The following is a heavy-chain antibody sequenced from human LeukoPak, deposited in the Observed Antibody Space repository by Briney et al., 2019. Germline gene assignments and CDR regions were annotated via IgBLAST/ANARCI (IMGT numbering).Heavy chain of an antibody. CDR2: INHSGST. J-gene: IGHJ4*02. D-gene: IGHD5-18*01. V-gene: IGHV4-34*01. Sequence: SETLSLTCAVYGGSFSGYYWSWIRQPPGKGLEWIGEINHSGSTNYNLSLKSRVTISVDTPKNQFSLKLSSVTAADTAVYYCARGGGYSYGFYYFDYWGQGTLVTVSS. CDR1: GGSFSGYY. CDR3: ARGGGYSYGFYYFDY.